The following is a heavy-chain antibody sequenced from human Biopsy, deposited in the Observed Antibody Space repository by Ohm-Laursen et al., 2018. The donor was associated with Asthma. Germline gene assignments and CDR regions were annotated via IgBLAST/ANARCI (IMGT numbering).Heavy chain of an antibody. Sequence: SLRLSCTAPGFAVSRDYMFWVRQAPGKGLEWVSVIYSGGGTYYADSVQGQVTISRDNSKNTLSLQMNSLRAEDTAVYYCARGDSSGWSHYYFDYWGQGTLVTVSS. CDR1: GFAVSRDY. CDR2: IYSGGGT. J-gene: IGHJ4*02. V-gene: IGHV3-53*01. D-gene: IGHD6-19*01. CDR3: ARGDSSGWSHYYFDY.